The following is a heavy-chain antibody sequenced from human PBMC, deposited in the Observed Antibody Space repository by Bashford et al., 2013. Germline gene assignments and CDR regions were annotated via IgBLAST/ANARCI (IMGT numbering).Heavy chain of an antibody. V-gene: IGHV1-18*01. D-gene: IGHD6-13*01. Sequence: WVRQAPGQGPEWMGWISAYNGKTDYAQKFQGRVTMTTDTSTSTAYMELRSLRSDDTAVYYCARDFVTGRSWYDPRYGMDVWGQGTRVTVSS. CDR3: ARDFVTGRSWYDPRYGMDV. J-gene: IGHJ6*02. CDR2: ISAYNGKT.